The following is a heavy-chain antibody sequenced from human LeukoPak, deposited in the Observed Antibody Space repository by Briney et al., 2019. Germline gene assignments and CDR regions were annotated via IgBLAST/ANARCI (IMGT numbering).Heavy chain of an antibody. D-gene: IGHD3-22*01. CDR2: ISYDGSNK. CDR3: AKDVTYYYDSSGYYGPDY. Sequence: GGSLRLSCAASGFTFSSYAMHWVRQAPGKGLEWVAVISYDGSNKYYADSVKGRFTISRDNSKNTLYLQMNSLRAEDTAVYYCAKDVTYYYDSSGYYGPDYWGQGTLVTVSS. V-gene: IGHV3-30-3*01. J-gene: IGHJ4*02. CDR1: GFTFSSYA.